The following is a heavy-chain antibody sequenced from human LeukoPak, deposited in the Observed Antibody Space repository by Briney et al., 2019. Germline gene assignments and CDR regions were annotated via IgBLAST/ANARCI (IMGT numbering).Heavy chain of an antibody. Sequence: GRSLRLSCAASGLTFSSYAMHWVRQAPGKGLEWVAVISYDGSNKYYADSVKGRFTISRDNSKNTLYLQMNSLRAEDTAVYYCVKLTRGYCSGGSCYSDYWGQGTLVTVSS. CDR1: GLTFSSYA. CDR3: VKLTRGYCSGGSCYSDY. V-gene: IGHV3-30*04. D-gene: IGHD2-15*01. CDR2: ISYDGSNK. J-gene: IGHJ4*02.